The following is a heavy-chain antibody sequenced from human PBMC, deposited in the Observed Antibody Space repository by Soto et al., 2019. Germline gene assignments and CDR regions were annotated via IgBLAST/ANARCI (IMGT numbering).Heavy chain of an antibody. V-gene: IGHV4-30-4*01. CDR3: ARRYRLRMTTVTSHYYYYYMDV. CDR2: IYYSGST. D-gene: IGHD4-17*01. Sequence: SETLSLTCTVSGGSISSGDYYWSWIRQPPGKGLEWIGYIYYSGSTYYNPSLKSRVTISVDTSKNQFSLKLSSVTAADTAVYYCARRYRLRMTTVTSHYYYYYMDVWGKGTTVTVSS. J-gene: IGHJ6*03. CDR1: GGSISSGDYY.